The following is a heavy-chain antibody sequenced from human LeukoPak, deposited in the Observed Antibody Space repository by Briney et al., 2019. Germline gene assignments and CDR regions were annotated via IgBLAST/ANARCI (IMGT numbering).Heavy chain of an antibody. CDR3: ARDADGYFDY. V-gene: IGHV3-30*04. J-gene: IGHJ4*02. CDR1: GFTFSSYA. CDR2: ILYDGSNK. Sequence: GGSLRLSCAASGFTFSSYAMHWVRQAPGKGLEWVAVILYDGSNKYYADSVKGRFTISRDNSKNTLYLQMNSLRAEDTAVYYCARDADGYFDYWGQGTLVTVSS.